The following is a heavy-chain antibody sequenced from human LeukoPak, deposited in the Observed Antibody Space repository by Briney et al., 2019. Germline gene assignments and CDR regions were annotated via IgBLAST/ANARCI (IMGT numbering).Heavy chain of an antibody. V-gene: IGHV7-4-1*02. CDR1: GYTFTSYA. Sequence: ASVKVSCKASGYTFTSYAMNWVRQAPGQGLEWMGWINTNTGNPTYAQGFTGRFVFSLDTSVSTAYLQISSLKAEDTAVYYCARLQESSQRWLLPTYWGQGTLVTVSS. CDR2: INTNTGNP. CDR3: ARLQESSQRWLLPTY. J-gene: IGHJ4*02. D-gene: IGHD3-22*01.